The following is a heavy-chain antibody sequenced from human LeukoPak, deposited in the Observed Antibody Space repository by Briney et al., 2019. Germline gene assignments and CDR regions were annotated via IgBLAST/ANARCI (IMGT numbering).Heavy chain of an antibody. CDR1: GGSISSRTYY. D-gene: IGHD3-16*02. CDR3: ARPTYDYVWGSYPKRYYYYMDV. J-gene: IGHJ6*03. Sequence: LSLTCTVSGGSISSRTYYWGWIRQPPGKGLEWVSYISSSGSTIYYADSVKGRFTISRDNAKNSLYLQMNSLRAEDTAVYYCARPTYDYVWGSYPKRYYYYMDVWGKGTTVTISS. V-gene: IGHV3-11*04. CDR2: ISSSGSTI.